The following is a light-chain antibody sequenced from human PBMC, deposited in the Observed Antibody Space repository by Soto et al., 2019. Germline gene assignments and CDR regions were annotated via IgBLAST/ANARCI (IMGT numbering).Light chain of an antibody. CDR3: QQRSTWPLT. Sequence: EIVLTQSPATLSLSPGERATLACRASQSISNSLPWYQQKPGQAPRLLIYDASSRATGIPARFSGSGSGTDFTLTISSLEPEDFALYYCQQRSTWPLTFGPGTKVDIK. CDR2: DAS. J-gene: IGKJ3*01. V-gene: IGKV3-11*01. CDR1: QSISNS.